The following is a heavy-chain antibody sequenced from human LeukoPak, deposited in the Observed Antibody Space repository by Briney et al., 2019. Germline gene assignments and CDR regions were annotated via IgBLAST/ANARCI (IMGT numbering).Heavy chain of an antibody. V-gene: IGHV3-53*01. D-gene: IGHD6-19*01. CDR1: GFTVSSNY. CDR3: ARNGYTSGWYPN. J-gene: IGHJ4*02. Sequence: PGGSLRLSCAASGFTVSSNYMSWVRQAPGKGLEWVSTIYSGGSTYYADSVKGRFTISRDTSKNTLYLQMNSLRGEDTAVYYCARNGYTSGWYPNWGQGTLVTVSS. CDR2: IYSGGST.